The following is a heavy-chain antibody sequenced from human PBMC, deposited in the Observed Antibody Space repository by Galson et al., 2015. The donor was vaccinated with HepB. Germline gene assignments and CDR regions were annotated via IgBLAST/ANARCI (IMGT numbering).Heavy chain of an antibody. Sequence: SLRLSCAASGFTFSSYPMHWVRQAPGKGLEPVSAISSNGGGTYYADSVKGRFTISRDNSKNTLYLQMNSLRAEDTAVYYCAKEDVAPRPTKTSPPAYWGQGTLVTVSS. CDR2: ISSNGGGT. CDR1: GFTFSSYP. CDR3: AKEDVAPRPTKTSPPAY. D-gene: IGHD5-12*01. V-gene: IGHV3-64*04. J-gene: IGHJ4*02.